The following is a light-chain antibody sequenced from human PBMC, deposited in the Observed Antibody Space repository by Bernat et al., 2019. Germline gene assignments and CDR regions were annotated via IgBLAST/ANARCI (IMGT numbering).Light chain of an antibody. J-gene: IGLJ1*01. CDR1: SSDVGGYNY. CDR3: SSYTSSSILYV. V-gene: IGLV2-14*03. CDR2: DVS. Sequence: QSALTQSASVSGSPGQSITISCTGTSSDVGGYNYVSWYQQLPGKAPKLMIYDVSNRPSGVSNRSSGSKSGNTASLTISGLQAEDEADYYCSSYTSSSILYVFGTGTKVTVL.